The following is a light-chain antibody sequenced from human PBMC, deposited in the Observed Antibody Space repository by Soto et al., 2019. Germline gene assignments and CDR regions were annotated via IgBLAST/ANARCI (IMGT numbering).Light chain of an antibody. J-gene: IGKJ5*01. CDR3: QQRSKSVT. CDR2: DAS. Sequence: EIVLTQSPATRSLSPGERATLSCRASQSVGSYLAWYQHKPGRAPRRLINDASNRATGIPARFSGSGSGTNVTLPISSLEPEDFAVYYCQQRSKSVTFGQGTRREIK. CDR1: QSVGSY. V-gene: IGKV3-11*01.